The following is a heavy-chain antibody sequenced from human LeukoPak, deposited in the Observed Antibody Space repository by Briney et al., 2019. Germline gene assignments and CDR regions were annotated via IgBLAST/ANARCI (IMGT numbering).Heavy chain of an antibody. J-gene: IGHJ5*02. CDR2: INHSGST. D-gene: IGHD2-2*01. V-gene: IGHV4-34*01. CDR1: GGSFSGYY. CDR3: ARDRAHCSSTSCLNWFDP. Sequence: PSETLSLTCAVYGGSFSGYYWSWIRQPPGKGLEWIREINHSGSTNYNPSPKSRVTISVDTSKNQFFLKLSSVTAADTAVYYCARDRAHCSSTSCLNWFDPWGQGTLVTVSS.